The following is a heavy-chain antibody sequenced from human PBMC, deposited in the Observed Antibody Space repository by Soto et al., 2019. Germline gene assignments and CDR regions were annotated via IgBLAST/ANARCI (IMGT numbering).Heavy chain of an antibody. CDR3: ARDKYPMATVDADAFDI. V-gene: IGHV3-21*01. J-gene: IGHJ3*02. D-gene: IGHD4-4*01. Sequence: PGGSLRLSCAASGFTFSSYSMNWVRQAPGKGLEWVSSISSSSSYIYYADSVKGRFTISRDNAKNSLYLQMNSLRAEDTAVYYCARDKYPMATVDADAFDIWGQGTMVTVSS. CDR2: ISSSSSYI. CDR1: GFTFSSYS.